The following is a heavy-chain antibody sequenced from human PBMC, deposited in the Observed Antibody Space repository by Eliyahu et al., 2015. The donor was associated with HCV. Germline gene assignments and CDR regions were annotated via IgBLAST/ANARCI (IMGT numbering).Heavy chain of an antibody. D-gene: IGHD2-2*02. V-gene: IGHV3-23*01. Sequence: EVQLLESGGGLVQPGGSLRLSXAASGFTFXSYAMSWVRQGPGEGLEWXXAISGSGGSXYXADSVKGRFTXSRXNSKNTLYLQMNSLRAEDTAVYYCAKDYTGRDWGQGTLVTVSS. CDR2: ISGSGGSX. CDR1: GFTFXSYA. CDR3: AKDYTGRD. J-gene: IGHJ4*02.